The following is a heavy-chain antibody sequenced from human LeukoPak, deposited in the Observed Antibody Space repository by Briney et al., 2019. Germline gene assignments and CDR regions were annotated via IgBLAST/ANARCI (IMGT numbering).Heavy chain of an antibody. V-gene: IGHV3-11*05. J-gene: IGHJ4*02. D-gene: IGHD5/OR15-5a*01. CDR3: ARAVSVSSYYFDC. Sequence: GGSLRLSCAASGFTFSDYYMSWIRQAPGKGLEWISYISSSSSYTNYVDSVKGRFTISRDNAKDSLYLQMNSLRAEDTAVYYCARAVSVSSYYFDCWGQGTLVTVSS. CDR2: ISSSSSYT. CDR1: GFTFSDYY.